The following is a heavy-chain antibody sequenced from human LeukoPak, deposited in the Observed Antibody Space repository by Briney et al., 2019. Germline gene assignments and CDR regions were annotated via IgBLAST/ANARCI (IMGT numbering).Heavy chain of an antibody. Sequence: PGGSLRLSCAASGFTFSSYWMSWVRQAPGKGLEWVANIKQDGSEKYYVDSVKGRFTISRDNAKNSLYLQMDSLRAEDTAVYYCARYSGIVYDFWSGYPNYFDYWGQGTLVTVSS. D-gene: IGHD3-3*01. V-gene: IGHV3-7*01. J-gene: IGHJ4*02. CDR2: IKQDGSEK. CDR1: GFTFSSYW. CDR3: ARYSGIVYDFWSGYPNYFDY.